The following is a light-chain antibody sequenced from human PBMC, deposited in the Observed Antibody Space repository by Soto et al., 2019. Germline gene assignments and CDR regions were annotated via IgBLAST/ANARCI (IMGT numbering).Light chain of an antibody. V-gene: IGLV2-11*01. CDR1: SSDVGAYVY. CDR3: QSEDRSGTYYV. J-gene: IGLJ1*01. CDR2: DVS. Sequence: QSALTQPRSVSGSPGQSVTISCTGTSSDVGAYVYVSWYQQHPGKAPKLIIYDVSKRPSGVPDRFSGSKSGNTASLTISGLQAEDEADYYCQSEDRSGTYYVFGTGTKVTVL.